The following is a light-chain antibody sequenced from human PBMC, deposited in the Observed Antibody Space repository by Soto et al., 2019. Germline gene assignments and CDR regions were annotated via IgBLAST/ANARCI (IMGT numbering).Light chain of an antibody. V-gene: IGKV3-11*01. CDR3: QQRSNWPT. J-gene: IGKJ5*01. CDR1: QSISFY. Sequence: EIVLTQSPATLSLSPGERATLSCRASQSISFYLTWYQPKPGKAPRLLIYDASNTATGIPARLSGSGYGTDFTLPIRSLEPEDFAVYYCQQRSNWPTFGQGTRLEIK. CDR2: DAS.